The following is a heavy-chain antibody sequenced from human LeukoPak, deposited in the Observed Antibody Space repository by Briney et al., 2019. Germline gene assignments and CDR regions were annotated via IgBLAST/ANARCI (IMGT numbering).Heavy chain of an antibody. CDR3: ARDSGNWFDP. CDR2: ISYDGSNK. Sequence: PGGSLRLSCAASGFTFSSYAMHWVRQAPGKGLEWVAVISYDGSNKYYADSVKGRFTIPRDNSKNTLYLQMNSLRAEDTAVYYCARDSGNWFDPWGQGTLVTVSS. J-gene: IGHJ5*02. V-gene: IGHV3-30*01. CDR1: GFTFSSYA.